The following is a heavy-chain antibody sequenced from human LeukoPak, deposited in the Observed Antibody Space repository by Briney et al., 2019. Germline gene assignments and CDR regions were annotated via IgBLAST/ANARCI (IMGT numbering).Heavy chain of an antibody. CDR1: GFIFSSYA. CDR3: AKGYSGSYLDY. V-gene: IGHV3-23*01. CDR2: ISSSGGST. J-gene: IGHJ4*02. Sequence: GGSLRLSCAASGFIFSSYAMSWVRQAPGKGLEWVSAISSSGGSTYYADSVKGRFTISRDNSKNTLYLQMNSLRAEDTAVYYCAKGYSGSYLDYWGQGTLVTVSS. D-gene: IGHD1-26*01.